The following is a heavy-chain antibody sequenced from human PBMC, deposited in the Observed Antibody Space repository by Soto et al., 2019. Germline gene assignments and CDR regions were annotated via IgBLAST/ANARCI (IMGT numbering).Heavy chain of an antibody. V-gene: IGHV4-34*01. CDR3: ARFLRSSGYYALDY. D-gene: IGHD3-22*01. CDR1: GGSFSGYY. Sequence: QVQLKQWGAGLLKPSETLSLTCAVYGGSFSGYYWSWIRQPPGKGLEWIGEINHSGSTNYNPSLKSRVTISVDTSKNQFSLKLSSVTAADTAVYYCARFLRSSGYYALDYWGQGTLVTVSS. CDR2: INHSGST. J-gene: IGHJ4*02.